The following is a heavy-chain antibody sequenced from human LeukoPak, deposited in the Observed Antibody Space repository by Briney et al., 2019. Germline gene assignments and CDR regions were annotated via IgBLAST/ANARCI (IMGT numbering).Heavy chain of an antibody. CDR2: IKSKTDGGTT. D-gene: IGHD5-18*01. CDR3: TTDSLPEHNTAIY. CDR1: GFTFSNAW. V-gene: IGHV3-15*01. J-gene: IGHJ4*02. Sequence: PGGSLRLSYAASGFTFSNAWMSWVRQAPGKGLEWVGRIKSKTDGGTTDYAAPVKGRFTISRDDSKNTLYLQMNSLKTEDTAVYYCTTDSLPEHNTAIYWGQGTLVTVSS.